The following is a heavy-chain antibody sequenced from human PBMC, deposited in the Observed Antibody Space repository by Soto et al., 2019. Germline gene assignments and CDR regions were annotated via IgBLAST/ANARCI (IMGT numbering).Heavy chain of an antibody. J-gene: IGHJ5*02. Sequence: SETLSLTCAVYGGSFSGYYWSWIRQPPGKGLEWIGEINHSGSTNYNPSLKSRVTISVDTSKNQFSLKLSSVTAADTAVYYCARSGRWLRLGWLDPWGQGNLVTVSS. D-gene: IGHD5-12*01. CDR1: GGSFSGYY. V-gene: IGHV4-34*01. CDR3: ARSGRWLRLGWLDP. CDR2: INHSGST.